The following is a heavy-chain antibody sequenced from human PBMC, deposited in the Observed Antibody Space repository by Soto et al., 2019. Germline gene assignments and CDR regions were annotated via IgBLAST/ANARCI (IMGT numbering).Heavy chain of an antibody. J-gene: IGHJ3*02. Sequence: ASVKVSCKASGYTFTSYAMHWVRQAPGQRLEWMGWINAGNGNTKYSQKFQGRVTITRDTSASTAYMELSSLRSEDTAVYYCARDVPSYCSGGSCYPTDDAFDIWGQGTMVTVSS. CDR2: INAGNGNT. D-gene: IGHD2-15*01. CDR3: ARDVPSYCSGGSCYPTDDAFDI. CDR1: GYTFTSYA. V-gene: IGHV1-3*01.